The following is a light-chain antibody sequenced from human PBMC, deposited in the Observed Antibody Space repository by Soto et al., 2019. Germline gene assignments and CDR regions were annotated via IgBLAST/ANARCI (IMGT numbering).Light chain of an antibody. J-gene: IGLJ3*02. CDR3: QSNYAGQRRVV. Sequence: QSVLTQPPSVSGAPGQTVTMSCTGSSSIIGAGYDVHWYQQIPGKAPKLLIYRNNNRPSGVPDRFSGSKSDTSASLAITGLQAEDEADYYCQSNYAGQRRVVFGGGTKLTVL. CDR1: SSIIGAGYD. CDR2: RNN. V-gene: IGLV1-40*01.